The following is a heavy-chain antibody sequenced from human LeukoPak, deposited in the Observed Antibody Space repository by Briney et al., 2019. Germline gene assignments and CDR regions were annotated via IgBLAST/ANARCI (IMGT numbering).Heavy chain of an antibody. V-gene: IGHV1-2*02. J-gene: IGHJ4*02. CDR2: INPNSGGT. D-gene: IGHD3-10*01. Sequence: ASVKVSCKASGYTFTGSYMHWVRQAPGQGLEWMGWINPNSGGTNYAQKFQGRVTMTRDTSISTAYMELSRLTSDDTAVYFCARETYYSSGNVYNRIDYWGQGTLVTVSS. CDR1: GYTFTGSY. CDR3: ARETYYSSGNVYNRIDY.